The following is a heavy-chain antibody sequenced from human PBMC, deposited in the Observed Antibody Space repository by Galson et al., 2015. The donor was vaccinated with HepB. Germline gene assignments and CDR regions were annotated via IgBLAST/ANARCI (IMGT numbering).Heavy chain of an antibody. CDR2: IDWDDDK. CDR1: GFSLSTSGMC. V-gene: IGHV2-70*11. J-gene: IGHJ4*02. Sequence: PALVKPTQTLTLTCTFSGFSLSTSGMCVSWIRQPPGKALEWLARIDWDDDKYYSTSLKTRLTISKDTSKNQVVLTMTNMDPVDTATYYCARIIYSSGWGVVDYWGQGTLVTVSS. CDR3: ARIIYSSGWGVVDY. D-gene: IGHD6-19*01.